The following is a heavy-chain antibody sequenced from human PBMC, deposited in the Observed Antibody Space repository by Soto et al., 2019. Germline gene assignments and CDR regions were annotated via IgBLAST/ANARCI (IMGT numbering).Heavy chain of an antibody. CDR1: GGTFSNYG. D-gene: IGHD3-22*01. V-gene: IGHV1-69*06. J-gene: IGHJ3*02. Sequence: QVQLAQSGAEVKKPGSSVKVSCRASGGTFSNYGISWVRQAPGEGLEWMGGIIPIFGTRNHAQKLQGRVTITADKSTSTAYMELSSLRSEDTAVYYCARGSGYDNGGAFDIWGQGTMVTVSS. CDR2: IIPIFGTR. CDR3: ARGSGYDNGGAFDI.